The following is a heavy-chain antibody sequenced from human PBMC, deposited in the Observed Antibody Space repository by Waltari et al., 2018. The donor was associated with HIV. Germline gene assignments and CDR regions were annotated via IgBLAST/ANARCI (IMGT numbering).Heavy chain of an antibody. CDR1: GASISSASYY. CDR3: ARDDLGSGWFFDY. J-gene: IGHJ4*02. V-gene: IGHV4-61*02. Sequence: QVQLQESGPGLLKPSQTLSLTCTVSGASISSASYYWTWIRQSAGKGLEWIGRIYTSGSTSYNPSLKSRVSISIDTSRNQFSLKLTSVTAADTAVYYCARDDLGSGWFFDYWGPGTLVTVSS. CDR2: IYTSGST. D-gene: IGHD6-19*01.